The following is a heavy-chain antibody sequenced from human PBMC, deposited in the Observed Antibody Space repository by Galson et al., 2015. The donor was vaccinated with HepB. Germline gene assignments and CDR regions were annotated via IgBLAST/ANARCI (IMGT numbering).Heavy chain of an antibody. V-gene: IGHV3-33*01. J-gene: IGHJ4*02. CDR3: ARHPVGARNCASDY. CDR1: GFTFRNHA. CDR2: IWHDASNE. Sequence: SLRLSCAASGFTFRNHAMHWVRQAPGKGLEWLAVIWHDASNEYFIDSVKGRSTISRDNSKNTLYLQMSNRRVEDTAVYYCARHPVGARNCASDYWGQGTLVTGSS. D-gene: IGHD3-10*01.